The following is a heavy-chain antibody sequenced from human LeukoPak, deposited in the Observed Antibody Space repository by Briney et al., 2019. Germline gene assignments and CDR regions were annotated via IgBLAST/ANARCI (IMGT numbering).Heavy chain of an antibody. CDR1: GGSFSGYY. CDR3: ARGRFYSGYDLGLGVDY. CDR2: INHSGST. D-gene: IGHD5-12*01. V-gene: IGHV4-34*01. Sequence: SETLSLTCAVYGGSFSGYYWSWIRQPPGKGLEGIGEINHSGSTNYNPSLKSRVTISVDTSKNQFSLKLSSVTAADTAVYYCARGRFYSGYDLGLGVDYWGQGTLVTVSS. J-gene: IGHJ4*02.